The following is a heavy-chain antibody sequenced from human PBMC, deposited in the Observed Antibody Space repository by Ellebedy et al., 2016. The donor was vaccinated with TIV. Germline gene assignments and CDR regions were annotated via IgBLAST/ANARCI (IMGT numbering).Heavy chain of an antibody. J-gene: IGHJ4*02. CDR3: ARVHCGSVSCYGWDLDY. Sequence: GESLKISCAASGFTFGTFGIHWVGQAPGKGLEWVAVIWSDGNNKYYADFVKGRFTISRDNSKNTAYLQMNSLRAEDTAVYYCARVHCGSVSCYGWDLDYWGQGTLVTVSS. CDR2: IWSDGNNK. CDR1: GFTFGTFG. D-gene: IGHD5-18*01. V-gene: IGHV3-33*08.